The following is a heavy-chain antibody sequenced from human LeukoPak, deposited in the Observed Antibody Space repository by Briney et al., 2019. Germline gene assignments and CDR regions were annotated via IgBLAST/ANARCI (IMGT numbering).Heavy chain of an antibody. CDR2: IRSKAYGGTT. CDR1: GFSPGDYA. J-gene: IGHJ6*02. CDR3: TRVTDTAMALDYYYYGMDV. D-gene: IGHD5-18*01. V-gene: IGHV3-49*03. Sequence: PGRSLRLSCTASGFSPGDYAMSWFRQAPGKGLEWVGFIRSKAYGGTTEYAASVKGRFTISRDDSKSIAYLQMNSLKTEDTAVYYCTRVTDTAMALDYYYYGMDVWGQGTTVTVSS.